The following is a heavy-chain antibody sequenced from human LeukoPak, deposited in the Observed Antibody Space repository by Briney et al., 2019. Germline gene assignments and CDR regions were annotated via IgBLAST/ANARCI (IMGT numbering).Heavy chain of an antibody. CDR3: ARETVVTAIIDY. CDR1: GGSISSYY. D-gene: IGHD2-21*02. J-gene: IGHJ4*02. V-gene: IGHV4-59*01. Sequence: SETLSLTCTVSGGSISSYYWSWIRQPPGKGLEWIGHIYYSGSTNYNPSLKSRVTISVDTSKNQFSLKLSSVTAADTAVYYCARETVVTAIIDYWGQGTLVTDSS. CDR2: IYYSGST.